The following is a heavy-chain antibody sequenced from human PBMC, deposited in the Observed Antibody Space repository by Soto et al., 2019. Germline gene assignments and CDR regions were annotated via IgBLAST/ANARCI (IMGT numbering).Heavy chain of an antibody. CDR3: ARVGSSYARRGLDV. Sequence: PPETLSLTCNVSGGAIDSGGYYWCWIRQLPGKGLEWIGYIYYSGSTYYNPSLKSRVSISIDTSKNQFSLKLISVTAADTAVYYCARVGSSYARRGLDVWGQGTTVTVSS. CDR2: IYYSGST. CDR1: GGAIDSGGYY. V-gene: IGHV4-31*03. J-gene: IGHJ6*02. D-gene: IGHD3-16*01.